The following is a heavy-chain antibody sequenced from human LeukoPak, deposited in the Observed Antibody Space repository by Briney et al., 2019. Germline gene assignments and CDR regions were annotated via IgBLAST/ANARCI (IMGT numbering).Heavy chain of an antibody. CDR3: ARDLSASWYSLGY. D-gene: IGHD6-13*01. V-gene: IGHV3-20*04. CDR2: IDWSGDAT. CDR1: TRTIGDYG. J-gene: IGHJ4*02. Sequence: GGSLRLSCVASTRTIGDYGMSWVRQAPGKGLEWVSGIDWSGDATSYSDSVKGRFTISRDNAKNSLYLQMTSLRAEDTAVYYCARDLSASWYSLGYWGQGTLVTVSS.